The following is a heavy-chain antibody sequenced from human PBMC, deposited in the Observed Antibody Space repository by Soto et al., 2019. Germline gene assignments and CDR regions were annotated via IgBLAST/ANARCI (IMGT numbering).Heavy chain of an antibody. CDR1: GFTFSSYA. J-gene: IGHJ4*02. Sequence: GGSLRLSCAASGFTFSSYAMSWVRQAPGKGLEWVSAISGSGGSTYYADSVKGRFTTSRDNSKNTLYLQMNSLRAEDTAVYYCAKDLAPYYGSGSYRAFDYWGQGTLVTVSS. CDR3: AKDLAPYYGSGSYRAFDY. CDR2: ISGSGGST. V-gene: IGHV3-23*01. D-gene: IGHD3-10*01.